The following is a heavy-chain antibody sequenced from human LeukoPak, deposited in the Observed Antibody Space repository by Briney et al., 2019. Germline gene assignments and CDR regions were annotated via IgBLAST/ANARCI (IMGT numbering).Heavy chain of an antibody. CDR3: ARPSRRYCSSTSCYADPPDY. D-gene: IGHD2-2*01. J-gene: IGHJ4*02. CDR1: DGSISSSSYY. Sequence: PLETLSLTCTVSDGSISSSSYYWGWIRQPPGKGLEWIGSIYYSGSTYYNPSLKSRVTISVDTSKNQFSLKLSSVTAADTAVYYCARPSRRYCSSTSCYADPPDYWGQGTLVSVSS. V-gene: IGHV4-39*01. CDR2: IYYSGST.